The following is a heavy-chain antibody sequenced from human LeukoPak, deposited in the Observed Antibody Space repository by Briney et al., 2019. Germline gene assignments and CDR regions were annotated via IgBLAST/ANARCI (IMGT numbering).Heavy chain of an antibody. Sequence: GGSLRLSRAASGFTFSSYWMHWVRQVPGKGLVWVSHITSDGSSTGYADSVKGRFTISRDNAKNTLYLQMNSLRAEDTAVYYCARDDNEIVENKYSSGFDYWGQGTLVTVSS. CDR3: ARDDNEIVENKYSSGFDY. CDR2: ITSDGSST. J-gene: IGHJ4*02. D-gene: IGHD6-19*01. CDR1: GFTFSSYW. V-gene: IGHV3-74*01.